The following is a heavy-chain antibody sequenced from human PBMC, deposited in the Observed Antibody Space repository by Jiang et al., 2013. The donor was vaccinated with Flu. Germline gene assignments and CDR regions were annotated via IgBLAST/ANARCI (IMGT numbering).Heavy chain of an antibody. CDR2: INAGNGDT. CDR1: FTTYG. V-gene: IGHV1-3*01. CDR3: ARGNFYYGMDV. Sequence: FTTYGFHWVRQAPGQRLEWMGWINAGNGDTEYSQKFQGRVTITWDTSPSTAYMELSSLRSEDTAVYYCARGNFYYGMDVWGQGTTVTVSS. J-gene: IGHJ6*02.